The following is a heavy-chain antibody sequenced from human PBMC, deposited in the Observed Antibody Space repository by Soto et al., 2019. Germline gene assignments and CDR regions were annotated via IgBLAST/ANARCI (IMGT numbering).Heavy chain of an antibody. CDR1: GFTFSSYG. D-gene: IGHD3-10*01. V-gene: IGHV3-33*01. Sequence: QVQLVESGGGVVQPGRSLRLSCAASGFTFSSYGMHWVRQAPGKGLEWVAVIWYDGSNKYYADSVKGRFTIYRDNSKNTMYLQMNSLTAEDTAVYYCGREVWFGELSARWFDPWGQGPLVTVSS. CDR3: GREVWFGELSARWFDP. CDR2: IWYDGSNK. J-gene: IGHJ5*02.